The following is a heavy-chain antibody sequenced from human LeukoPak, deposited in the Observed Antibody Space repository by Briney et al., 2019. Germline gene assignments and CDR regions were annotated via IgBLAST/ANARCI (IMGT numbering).Heavy chain of an antibody. Sequence: SETLSLTCAVYGGSFSGYYWSWIRQPPGKGLEWIGEINHSGSTNYNPSLKSRVTISVDTSKNQFSLKLSSVTAADTAVYYCARGGGDTGLLWGQGTLVTVSS. CDR1: GGSFSGYY. J-gene: IGHJ4*02. V-gene: IGHV4-34*01. CDR3: ARGGGDTGLL. D-gene: IGHD5-18*01. CDR2: INHSGST.